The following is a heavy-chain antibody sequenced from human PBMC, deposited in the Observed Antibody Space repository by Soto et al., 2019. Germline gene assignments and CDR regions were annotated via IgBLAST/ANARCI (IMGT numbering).Heavy chain of an antibody. D-gene: IGHD3-9*01. CDR3: ARPNYDIFTGLSGFDI. CDR2: IHHSGNT. V-gene: IGHV4-31*03. CDR1: GDSITSGNYY. Sequence: QVQLQESGPGLVKPSQTLSLTCIVSGDSITSGNYYWRWIRQHPGKGLEWIGYIHHSGNTYYIPSLNSRLSLSMDTSKNQFSLQLSSVTAADTALYYCARPNYDIFTGLSGFDIWGQGTMVTVSS. J-gene: IGHJ3*02.